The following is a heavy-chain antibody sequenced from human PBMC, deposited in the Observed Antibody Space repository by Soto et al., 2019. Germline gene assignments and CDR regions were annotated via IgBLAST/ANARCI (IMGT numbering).Heavy chain of an antibody. CDR1: GDSINDYS. CDR2: IYDGVSN. CDR3: ERGTKYYYQGMDV. J-gene: IGHJ6*02. V-gene: IGHV4-59*12. Sequence: SETLSLTCTVSGDSINDYSWTWIRQPPGKGLEWIGYIYDGVSNSYNPTLKCRLTIAVDTTKNQFSLKLKSVTAADMDVYYCERGTKYYYQGMDVWGQGTTVTVSS.